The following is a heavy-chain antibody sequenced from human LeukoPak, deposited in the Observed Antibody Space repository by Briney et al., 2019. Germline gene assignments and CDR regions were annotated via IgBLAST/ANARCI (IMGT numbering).Heavy chain of an antibody. Sequence: PSETLSLTCSVSGYSISSGHYWGWIRQPPGKRLEWIGSIYHCGSTFYNPSPKNRVTKSVDTPKNQLSLKLSSVTAADTAVYCCARICGADCRGAFDIWGQGTMVTVSS. D-gene: IGHD2-21*02. CDR3: ARICGADCRGAFDI. V-gene: IGHV4-38-2*02. CDR1: GYSISSGHY. CDR2: IYHCGST. J-gene: IGHJ3*02.